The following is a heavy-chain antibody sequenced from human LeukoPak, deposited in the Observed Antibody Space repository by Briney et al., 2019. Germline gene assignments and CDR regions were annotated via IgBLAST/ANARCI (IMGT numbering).Heavy chain of an antibody. V-gene: IGHV4-34*01. Sequence: SETLSLTCAVYGGSFSGYYWSWIRQPPGKGLEWIGEINHSGSTNYNPSLKSRVTISVDTSKNQFSLKLSSVTAADTAVYYCARGYYDFWSGYYRPYYYYYMDVWGKGTTVTVSS. CDR3: ARGYYDFWSGYYRPYYYYYMDV. CDR1: GGSFSGYY. D-gene: IGHD3-3*01. J-gene: IGHJ6*03. CDR2: INHSGST.